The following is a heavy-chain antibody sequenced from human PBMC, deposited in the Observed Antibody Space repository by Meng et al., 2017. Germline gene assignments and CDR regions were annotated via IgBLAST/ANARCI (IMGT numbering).Heavy chain of an antibody. J-gene: IGHJ4*02. D-gene: IGHD6-13*01. CDR1: GFTFSSYS. CDR3: AREGGYSSSWYYFDY. CDR2: IYSGGST. Sequence: GESLKISCAASGFTFSSYSMNWVRQAPGKGLEWVSVIYSGGSTYYADSVKGRFTISRHNSKNTLYLQMNSLRAEDTAVYYCAREGGYSSSWYYFDYWGQGTLVTVSS. V-gene: IGHV3-53*04.